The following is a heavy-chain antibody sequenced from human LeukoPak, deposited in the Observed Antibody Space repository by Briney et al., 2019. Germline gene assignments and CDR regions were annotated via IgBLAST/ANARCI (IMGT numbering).Heavy chain of an antibody. V-gene: IGHV3-9*01. CDR2: ISWNSGSI. D-gene: IGHD3-22*01. Sequence: TGGSLRLSCAASGFTFDDYAMHWVRHAPGKGLEWVSGISWNSGSIGYADSVKGRFTISRDNAKNSLYLQMNSLRTEGTALTYCAKVERTYYYDSSGSRGAFDIWGQGTMVTVSS. CDR3: AKVERTYYYDSSGSRGAFDI. J-gene: IGHJ3*02. CDR1: GFTFDDYA.